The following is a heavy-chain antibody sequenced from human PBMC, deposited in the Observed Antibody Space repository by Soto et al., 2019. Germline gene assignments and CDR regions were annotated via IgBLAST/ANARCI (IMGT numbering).Heavy chain of an antibody. J-gene: IGHJ4*02. V-gene: IGHV4-34*01. Sequence: SETLSLTCAVYGGSFSGYYWSWIRQPPGEGLEWIGEINHSGSTNYNPSLKSRVTISVDTSKNQFSLKLSSVTAAETAVYYCARGQQKIYYYDSSGYYYYFDDWGEGTRVTVFS. CDR3: ARGQQKIYYYDSSGYYYYFDD. CDR1: GGSFSGYY. CDR2: INHSGST. D-gene: IGHD3-22*01.